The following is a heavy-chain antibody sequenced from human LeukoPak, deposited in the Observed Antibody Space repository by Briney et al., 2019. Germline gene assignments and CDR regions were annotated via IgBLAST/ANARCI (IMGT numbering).Heavy chain of an antibody. CDR1: GLTVRNNY. CDR2: IYSGGST. J-gene: IGHJ4*02. D-gene: IGHD3-10*01. Sequence: GGSLRLSCAASGLTVRNNYMSWVRQAPGKGLEWVSVIYSGGSTYYADSVKGRFIISRDNSKNTLYLQMNSLRAEDTAVYFCATGERMVRGDGVDYWGQGTLVTVSS. V-gene: IGHV3-66*01. CDR3: ATGERMVRGDGVDY.